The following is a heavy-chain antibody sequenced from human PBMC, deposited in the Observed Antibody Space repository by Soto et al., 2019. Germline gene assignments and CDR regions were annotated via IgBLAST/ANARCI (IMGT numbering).Heavy chain of an antibody. CDR1: GFTFSSYA. J-gene: IGHJ4*02. D-gene: IGHD5-12*01. V-gene: IGHV3-64*01. Sequence: GGSLRLSCAASGFTFSSYAMHWVRQAPGKGLEYVSAISSNGGSTYYANSVKGRFTISRDNSKNTLYLQMGSLRAEDIAVYYCASLFVGGYEDFDYWGQGTLVTVSS. CDR3: ASLFVGGYEDFDY. CDR2: ISSNGGST.